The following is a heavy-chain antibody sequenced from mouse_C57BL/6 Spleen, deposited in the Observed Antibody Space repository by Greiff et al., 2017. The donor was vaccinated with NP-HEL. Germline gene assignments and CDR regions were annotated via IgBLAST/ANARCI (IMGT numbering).Heavy chain of an antibody. Sequence: VQLQQPGAELVKPGASVKLSCKASGYTFTSYWMHWVKQRPGQGLEWIGMIHPNSGSTNYNEKFKSKATLTVDKSSSTAYMQLSSLTSEDSAVYYCARGYYDYDGDWYFDVWGTGTTVTVSS. CDR1: GYTFTSYW. V-gene: IGHV1-64*01. D-gene: IGHD2-4*01. CDR2: IHPNSGST. J-gene: IGHJ1*03. CDR3: ARGYYDYDGDWYFDV.